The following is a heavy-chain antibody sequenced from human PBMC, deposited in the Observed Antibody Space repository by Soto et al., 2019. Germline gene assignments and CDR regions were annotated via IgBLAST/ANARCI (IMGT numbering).Heavy chain of an antibody. Sequence: SETLSLTCTVSGGSINSYYWSWIRQPPGKGLEWIGYIYYSGSTNYNPSLKSRVTISVDTSKNQFSLKLSSVTAADTAVYYCARQYHDEEGYFDYWGQGTLVTVSS. CDR3: ARQYHDEEGYFDY. CDR2: IYYSGST. CDR1: GGSINSYY. D-gene: IGHD2-2*01. V-gene: IGHV4-59*08. J-gene: IGHJ4*02.